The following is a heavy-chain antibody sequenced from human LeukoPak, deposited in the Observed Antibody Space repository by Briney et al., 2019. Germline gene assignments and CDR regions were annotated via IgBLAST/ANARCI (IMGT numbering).Heavy chain of an antibody. CDR1: GFTFSDYY. J-gene: IGHJ4*02. Sequence: GGSLRLSCAASGFTFSDYYMSWIRQAPGKGLEWVSAISGSGGSTYYADSVKGRFTISRDNSKNTLYLQMNSLRAEDTAVYYCAKEHDGVQLWLPPHFDYWGQGTLVTVSS. V-gene: IGHV3-23*01. CDR2: ISGSGGST. D-gene: IGHD5-18*01. CDR3: AKEHDGVQLWLPPHFDY.